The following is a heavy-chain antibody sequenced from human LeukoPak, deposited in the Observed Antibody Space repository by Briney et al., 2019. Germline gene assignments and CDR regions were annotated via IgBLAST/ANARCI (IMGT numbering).Heavy chain of an antibody. J-gene: IGHJ4*02. CDR1: GGSIRSSSYS. V-gene: IGHV4-39*01. CDR3: ARRLYGGNSDY. D-gene: IGHD4-23*01. Sequence: SETLSLTCSVSGGSIRSSSYSWGWVRQPPGKGLEWIGSISYSGTTYYNPSLKSRVTIYVDTSKNQFSLKLSSVTAADTAVYYCARRLYGGNSDYWGQGTLVTVSS. CDR2: ISYSGTT.